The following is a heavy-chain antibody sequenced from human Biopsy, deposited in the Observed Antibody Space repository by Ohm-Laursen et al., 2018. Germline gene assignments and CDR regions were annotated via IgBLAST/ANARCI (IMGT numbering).Heavy chain of an antibody. J-gene: IGHJ4*02. CDR2: ISNSGNT. Sequence: TLSLTCNVSGDSINSSYWSWIRQPPGKGLEWIGFISNSGNTNYNPSLKSRVTISVDTSKNQISLKLGSVTVADTAVFYCARRGSGGRSFDYWGQGSLVTVSS. V-gene: IGHV4-59*08. CDR3: ARRGSGGRSFDY. D-gene: IGHD2-15*01. CDR1: GDSINSSY.